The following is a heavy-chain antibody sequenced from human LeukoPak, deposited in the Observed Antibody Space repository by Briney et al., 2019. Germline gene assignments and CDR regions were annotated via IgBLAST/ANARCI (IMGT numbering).Heavy chain of an antibody. CDR2: IDNDGAST. V-gene: IGHV3-74*03. D-gene: IGHD3-16*01. J-gene: IGHJ4*02. Sequence: GGSLRLSCAASGFTFSSYWRPWVRQAQGRGLVWVSRIDNDGASTVYADSVKGRFTISRDNAKNTLFLQMNRLRAEDTAVYYCVRGLRGPDSWGQGTLVIVSP. CDR1: GFTFSSYW. CDR3: VRGLRGPDS.